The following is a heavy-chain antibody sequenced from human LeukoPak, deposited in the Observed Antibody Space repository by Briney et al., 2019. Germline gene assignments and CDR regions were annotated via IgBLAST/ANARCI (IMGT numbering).Heavy chain of an antibody. Sequence: GGSLRLSCAASGFTVSSYYMTWVRQAPGKGLEWVSVIYSGGSTYYADSMKGRFAISRDSSKNTLFLQMDSLRAEDTAVYYCARSYSNHLFGMDVWGQGTTVTVS. V-gene: IGHV3-66*01. CDR3: ARSYSNHLFGMDV. D-gene: IGHD4-11*01. CDR1: GFTVSSYY. CDR2: IYSGGST. J-gene: IGHJ6*02.